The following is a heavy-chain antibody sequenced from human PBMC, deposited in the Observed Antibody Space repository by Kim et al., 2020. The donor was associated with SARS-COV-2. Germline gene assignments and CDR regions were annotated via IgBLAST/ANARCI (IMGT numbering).Heavy chain of an antibody. CDR1: GYTFTNYV. Sequence: ASVKVSCKSSGYTFTNYVIQWVRQAPGQGLQWMGWTNIGNGDTRYSQNFQGRVTITTDTSASTVYMELSTLKSEDTALYFCARSFFGWGSRHLASWGQGT. CDR3: ARSFFGWGSRHLAS. J-gene: IGHJ4*02. D-gene: IGHD3-16*01. V-gene: IGHV1-3*04. CDR2: TNIGNGDT.